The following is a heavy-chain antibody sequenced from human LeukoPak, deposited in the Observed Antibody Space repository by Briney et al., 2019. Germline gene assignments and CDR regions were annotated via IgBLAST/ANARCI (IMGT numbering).Heavy chain of an antibody. V-gene: IGHV4-61*01. CDR3: ARVNSYAQVDY. CDR2: IYYSGNT. Sequence: SETLPLTCTVSGGSVSSGSYYWSWIRQPPGKGLAWIGNIYYSGNTNYDPSLKSRVTISVDTSKNQFSLNLSSVTAADTAVYYCARVNSYAQVDYWGQGTLVTVSS. D-gene: IGHD5-18*01. J-gene: IGHJ4*02. CDR1: GGSVSSGSYY.